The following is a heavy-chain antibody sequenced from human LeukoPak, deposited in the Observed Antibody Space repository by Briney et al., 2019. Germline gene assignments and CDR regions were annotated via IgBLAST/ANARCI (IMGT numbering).Heavy chain of an antibody. CDR3: VEDRWFGESIRGSFDY. Sequence: QPGRSLRLSCAASGFTFSSYGMHWVRQTPGKGLEWVAVISYDGSNKYYADSVKGRFTISRDNSKNTLYLQMNSLRAEDTAVYYCVEDRWFGESIRGSFDYWGQGTLVTVSS. D-gene: IGHD3-10*01. CDR2: ISYDGSNK. CDR1: GFTFSSYG. V-gene: IGHV3-30*18. J-gene: IGHJ4*02.